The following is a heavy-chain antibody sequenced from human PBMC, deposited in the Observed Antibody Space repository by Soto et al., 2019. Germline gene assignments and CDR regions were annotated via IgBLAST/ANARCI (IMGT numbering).Heavy chain of an antibody. J-gene: IGHJ6*02. CDR3: ARHQRRIAVAPYGMDV. Sequence: SETLSLTCTVSGGSISSYYWSWIRQPPGRGLEWIGYIYYSGSTNYNPSLKSRVTISVDTSKNQFSLKLSSVTAADTAVYYCARHQRRIAVAPYGMDVWGQGTTVTAP. CDR2: IYYSGST. CDR1: GGSISSYY. D-gene: IGHD6-19*01. V-gene: IGHV4-59*08.